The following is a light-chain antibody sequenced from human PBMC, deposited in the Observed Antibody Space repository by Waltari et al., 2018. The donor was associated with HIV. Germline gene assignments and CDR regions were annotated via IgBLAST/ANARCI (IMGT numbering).Light chain of an antibody. V-gene: IGKV1-5*03. J-gene: IGKJ2*01. CDR2: KAS. CDR1: QSISSW. CDR3: QQYNSSPS. Sequence: DIQMPPSPSTLPSSLGAPVTRTGRASQSISSWLAWYQQKPGKAPKLLIYKASSLESGVPSRFSGSGSGTEFTLTISSLQPDDLATYYCQQYNSSPSFGQATKLEIK.